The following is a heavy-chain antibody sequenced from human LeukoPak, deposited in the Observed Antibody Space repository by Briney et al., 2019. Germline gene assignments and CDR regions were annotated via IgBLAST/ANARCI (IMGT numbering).Heavy chain of an antibody. D-gene: IGHD1-26*01. V-gene: IGHV3-53*04. CDR3: ARERWELQGNWFDP. J-gene: IGHJ5*02. CDR1: GFTVSSNY. Sequence: PGGSLRLSCAAPGFTVSSNYMSWVRQAPGKGLEWVSVIYSGGSTYYADSVKGRFTISRHNSKNTLYLQMNSLRAEDTAVYYCARERWELQGNWFDPWGQGTLVTVSS. CDR2: IYSGGST.